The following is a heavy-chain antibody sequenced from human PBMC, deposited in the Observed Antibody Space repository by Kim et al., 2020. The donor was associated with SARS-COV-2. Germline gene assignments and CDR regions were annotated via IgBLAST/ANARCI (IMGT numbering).Heavy chain of an antibody. CDR1: GFTFSSYA. D-gene: IGHD3-3*01. J-gene: IGHJ5*02. CDR2: ISGSGGST. CDR3: AKDRVFWAPSGVGPGGGYNWFDP. Sequence: GGSLRLSCAASGFTFSSYAMSWVRQAPGKGLEWVSAISGSGGSTYYADSVKGRFTISRDNSKNTLYLQMNSLRAEDTAVYYCAKDRVFWAPSGVGPGGGYNWFDPWGQGTLVTVSS. V-gene: IGHV3-23*01.